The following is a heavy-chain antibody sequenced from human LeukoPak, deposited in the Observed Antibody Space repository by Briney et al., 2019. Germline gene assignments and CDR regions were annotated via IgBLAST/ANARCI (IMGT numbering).Heavy chain of an antibody. V-gene: IGHV4-59*01. CDR3: AKVVRGVPWGSYYFDF. D-gene: IGHD3-10*01. J-gene: IGHJ4*02. CDR1: GGSISSYY. Sequence: SETLSLTCTVSGGSISSYYWSWIRQPPGKGLEWIGYIYYSGNTNYNPSLKSRVTISVDTSKNQFSLKLSSVTAADTAVYYCAKVVRGVPWGSYYFDFWGQGTLVTVSS. CDR2: IYYSGNT.